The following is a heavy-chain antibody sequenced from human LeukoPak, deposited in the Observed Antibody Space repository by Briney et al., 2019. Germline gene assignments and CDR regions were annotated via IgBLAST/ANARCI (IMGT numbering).Heavy chain of an antibody. CDR2: IYYSGST. CDR3: AREYASGWSGTGH. V-gene: IGHV4-59*11. Sequence: PSETLSLTCTVSGGSISSHYWSWIRQPPGKGLEWIGYIYYSGSTNYNPSLESRVTISVDTSKNQFSLKLSSVTAADTAVYYCAREYASGWSGTGHWGQGTLVTVSS. J-gene: IGHJ4*02. CDR1: GGSISSHY. D-gene: IGHD6-19*01.